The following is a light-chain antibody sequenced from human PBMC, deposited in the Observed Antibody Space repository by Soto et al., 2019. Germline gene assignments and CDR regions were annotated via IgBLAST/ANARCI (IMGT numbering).Light chain of an antibody. CDR3: HSYTSTSKLV. CDR2: EVS. CDR1: SSDVGGYNF. J-gene: IGLJ2*01. Sequence: QYALTQPASVSGSPGQSITISCTGSSSDVGGYNFVSWYQHHPGKAPKLMIYEVSNRPSGVSNRFSGSKSGNTASLTISGLQAEDEADYYCHSYTSTSKLVFGGGTKVTVL. V-gene: IGLV2-14*01.